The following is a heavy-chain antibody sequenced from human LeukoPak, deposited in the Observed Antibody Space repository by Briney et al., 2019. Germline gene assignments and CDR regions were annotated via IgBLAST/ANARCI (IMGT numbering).Heavy chain of an antibody. CDR2: IKQDGSEK. D-gene: IGHD5-12*01. J-gene: IGHJ4*02. V-gene: IGHV3-7*01. CDR3: APDIVAIFDY. Sequence: PGGSLRLSCAASGFTFSSDWMSWVRQAPGKGLEWVANIKQDGSEKYYVDSVKGRFTISRDNAKNSLYLQMNSLRAADTAVYYCAPDIVAIFDYWGQGTLVTVSS. CDR1: GFTFSSDW.